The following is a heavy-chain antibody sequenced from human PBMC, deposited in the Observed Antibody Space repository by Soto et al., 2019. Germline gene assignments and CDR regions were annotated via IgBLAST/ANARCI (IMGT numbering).Heavy chain of an antibody. Sequence: SETLSLTCAVYGGSFSGYYWRCIRQPPGKGLEGIGEINPRGSTNYNPSLKSRVTISVDTSKNQFSLKLSSVTAADTAVYYCASGRWPQLFEYWGQGTLVTVSS. CDR2: INPRGST. J-gene: IGHJ4*02. CDR3: ASGRWPQLFEY. D-gene: IGHD1-1*01. CDR1: GGSFSGYY. V-gene: IGHV4-34*01.